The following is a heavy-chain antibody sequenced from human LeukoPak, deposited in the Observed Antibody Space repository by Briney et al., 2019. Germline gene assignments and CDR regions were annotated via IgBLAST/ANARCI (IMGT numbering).Heavy chain of an antibody. CDR3: ARETYSSGWYWFDP. CDR1: GGSVSRGSYY. CDR2: IYYSGST. Sequence: SETLSLTCTVSGGSVSRGSYYWSWIWQPPGKGLEGIGDIYYSGSTNYNPSLKSRVTISVDTSKNQFSLKLSSVTAADTAVYYCARETYSSGWYWFDPWGQGTLVTVSS. J-gene: IGHJ5*02. V-gene: IGHV4-61*01. D-gene: IGHD6-19*01.